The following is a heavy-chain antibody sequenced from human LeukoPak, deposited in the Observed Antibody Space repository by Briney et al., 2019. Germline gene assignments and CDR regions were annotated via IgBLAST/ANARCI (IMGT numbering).Heavy chain of an antibody. CDR1: GFTFDDYA. D-gene: IGHD2-15*01. CDR3: AKGVVRPYYYYGMDV. V-gene: IGHV3-9*01. Sequence: PGRSLRLSCAASGFTFDDYAMHWVRHAPGKGLEWVSGISWNSGSIGYADSVKGRFTISRDNAKNSLYLQMNSLRAEDTALYYCAKGVVRPYYYYGMDVWGQGTTVTVSS. J-gene: IGHJ6*02. CDR2: ISWNSGSI.